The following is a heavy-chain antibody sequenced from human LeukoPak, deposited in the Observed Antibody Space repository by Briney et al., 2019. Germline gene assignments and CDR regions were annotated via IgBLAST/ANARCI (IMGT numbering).Heavy chain of an antibody. CDR3: ARHPLVRGWYGMDV. CDR1: GSSLTSYW. CDR2: IDPSDSYT. J-gene: IGHJ6*04. D-gene: IGHD3-10*01. V-gene: IGHV5-10-1*01. Sequence: GEPLKISCKGSGSSLTSYWISWVRQMRGKGLEWKGRIDPSDSYTNYSPSFQGHVTISADKSISTAYLQWSSLKASDTAMYYCARHPLVRGWYGMDVWGKGTTVTVSS.